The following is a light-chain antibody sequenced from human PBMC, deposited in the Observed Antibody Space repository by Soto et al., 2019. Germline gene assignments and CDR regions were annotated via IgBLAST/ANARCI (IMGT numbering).Light chain of an antibody. J-gene: IGLJ2*01. Sequence: QSALTQPPSASGSPGQSVTISCTGTTNDVGDYNYVSWFQQHPGKAPKLMIFEVTKRPSGVPDRFSGSKSGNTASLTVSGLQADDEADYYCSSYAGSATVVFGGGTKLTVL. CDR3: SSYAGSATVV. CDR2: EVT. CDR1: TNDVGDYNY. V-gene: IGLV2-8*01.